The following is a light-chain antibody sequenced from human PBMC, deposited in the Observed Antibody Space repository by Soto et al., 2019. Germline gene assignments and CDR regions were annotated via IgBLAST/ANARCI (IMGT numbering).Light chain of an antibody. CDR1: QTISSW. Sequence: DIQMTQSPSTLSGSVGDRVTITCRASQTISSWLAWYQQKPGKAPKLLIYKASTLKSGVPSRFSGSGSGTEFTLTISSLQSEDFAVYYCQHYKTWPLAFGGGTKVDIK. V-gene: IGKV1-5*03. CDR3: QHYKTWPLA. CDR2: KAS. J-gene: IGKJ4*01.